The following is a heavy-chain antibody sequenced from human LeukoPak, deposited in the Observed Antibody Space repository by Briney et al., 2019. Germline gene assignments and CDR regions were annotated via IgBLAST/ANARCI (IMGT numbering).Heavy chain of an antibody. V-gene: IGHV3-30-3*01. CDR3: ARGGCSGGSCLLDY. J-gene: IGHJ4*02. D-gene: IGHD2-15*01. CDR1: GFTFSNYA. CDR2: ISYDGSNK. Sequence: GRSLRLSCAASGFTFSNYAMHWVRQAPGKGLEWVAIISYDGSNKYYADSVKGRFTISRDNSKNTLYLQMNSLRAEDTAVYYCARGGCSGGSCLLDYWGQGTLVTVSS.